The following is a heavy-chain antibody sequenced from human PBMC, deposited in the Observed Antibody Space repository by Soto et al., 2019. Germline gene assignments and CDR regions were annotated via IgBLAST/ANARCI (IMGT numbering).Heavy chain of an antibody. CDR2: IIPILGIA. CDR1: GGTFSSYT. V-gene: IGHV1-69*02. J-gene: IGHJ4*02. CDR3: ARGGSSGYPYYFDY. D-gene: IGHD3-22*01. Sequence: SVKVSCKASGGTFSSYTISWVRQAPGQGLEWMGRIIPILGIANYAQKFQGRVTITADKSTSTAYMELSSLRSEDTAVYYCARGGSSGYPYYFDYWGQGTLVTVSS.